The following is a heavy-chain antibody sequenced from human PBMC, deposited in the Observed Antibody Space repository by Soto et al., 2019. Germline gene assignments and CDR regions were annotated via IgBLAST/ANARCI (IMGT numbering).Heavy chain of an antibody. CDR1: GGTFSSYA. J-gene: IGHJ4*02. CDR3: ARDGGVYDYSPFDY. Sequence: QVQLVQSGAEVKKPGSSVKVSCKASGGTFSSYAISWVRQAPGQGLEWMGGIIPIFGTADYAQKFQGRVKITADEATSTAYMELSSLRSEDTAVYYCARDGGVYDYSPFDYWGQGTLVTVSS. D-gene: IGHD4-4*01. V-gene: IGHV1-69*12. CDR2: IIPIFGTA.